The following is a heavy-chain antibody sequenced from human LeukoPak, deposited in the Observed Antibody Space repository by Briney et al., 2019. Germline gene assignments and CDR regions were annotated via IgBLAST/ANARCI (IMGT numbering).Heavy chain of an antibody. CDR1: GFTFSNYW. D-gene: IGHD6-13*01. V-gene: IGHV3-33*08. CDR3: ARVHGSSWHHYFDY. J-gene: IGHJ4*02. Sequence: GGSLRLSCAVSGFTFSNYWMTWVRQAPGKGLEWVAVIWYDGGNKYYADSVKGRFTISRDNSKNTLYLQMNSLRAEDTAVYYCARVHGSSWHHYFDYWGQGTLVTVSS. CDR2: IWYDGGNK.